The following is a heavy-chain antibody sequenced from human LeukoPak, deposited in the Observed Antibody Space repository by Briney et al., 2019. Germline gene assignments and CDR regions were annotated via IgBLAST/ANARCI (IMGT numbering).Heavy chain of an antibody. Sequence: ASVKVSCKASGYTFTGYYMHWVRQAPGQGLEWMGWINTNSGGANYAQKFQGWVTMTRDTSISTAYMELSRLRSDDTAVYYSTRGGCSGGRFYGGFWFDPWGQGTLVTVSS. CDR3: TRGGCSGGRFYGGFWFDP. D-gene: IGHD2-15*01. V-gene: IGHV1-2*04. CDR1: GYTFTGYY. J-gene: IGHJ5*02. CDR2: INTNSGGA.